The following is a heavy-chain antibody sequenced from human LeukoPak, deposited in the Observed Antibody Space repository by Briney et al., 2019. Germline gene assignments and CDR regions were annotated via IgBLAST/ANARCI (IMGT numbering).Heavy chain of an antibody. Sequence: GGSLRLSCETSGFTFSSYAMHWVRQTPGKGLEWVSGIIWNSGSIGYADSVKGRFTISRDNAKKTLYLQIKSLRPEDTALYFCAKDLRSGYDRLTGFYRFNAMDVWGQGTTVTVFS. V-gene: IGHV3-9*01. CDR1: GFTFSSYA. J-gene: IGHJ6*02. CDR2: IIWNSGSI. D-gene: IGHD5-12*01. CDR3: AKDLRSGYDRLTGFYRFNAMDV.